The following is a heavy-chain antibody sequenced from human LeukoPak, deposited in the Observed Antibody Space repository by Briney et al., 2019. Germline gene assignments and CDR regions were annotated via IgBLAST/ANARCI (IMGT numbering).Heavy chain of an antibody. D-gene: IGHD3-10*01. V-gene: IGHV3-23*01. J-gene: IGHJ5*02. CDR2: ISASGDNT. Sequence: PGGSLRLFCAASGFTFSSSGMSWVRQAPGKGLEWVSTISASGDNTYYADSVKGRFTISRDNSKKKLYLQMNSLRAEDTAVYYCAKGYYGSGTYGWFDPWGQGTLVTASS. CDR3: AKGYYGSGTYGWFDP. CDR1: GFTFSSSG.